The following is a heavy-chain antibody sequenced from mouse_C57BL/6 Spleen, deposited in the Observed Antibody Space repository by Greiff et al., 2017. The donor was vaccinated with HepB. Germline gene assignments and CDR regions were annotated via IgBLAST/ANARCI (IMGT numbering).Heavy chain of an antibody. Sequence: EVKVIESGGGLVQPKGSLKLSCAASGFSFNTYAMNWVRQAPGKGLEWVARIRSKSNNYATYYADSVKDRFTISRDDSESMLYLQMNNLKTEDTAMYYCVRHELMDYWGQGTSVTVSS. CDR1: GFSFNTYA. D-gene: IGHD1-3*01. CDR3: VRHELMDY. CDR2: IRSKSNNYAT. V-gene: IGHV10-1*01. J-gene: IGHJ4*01.